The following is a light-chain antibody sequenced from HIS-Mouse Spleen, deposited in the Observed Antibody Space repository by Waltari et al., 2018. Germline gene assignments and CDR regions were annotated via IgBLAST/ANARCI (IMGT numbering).Light chain of an antibody. J-gene: IGLJ3*02. Sequence: QSVLTQPPSASGTPGQRVTISCSGSSPNLGSNTVNWYQTPPGTAPKLLIYSNTQRPSGVPDPFSGSKSGTSASLAISGLQSEDEADYYCAAWDDSLNGYWVFGGGTKLTVL. CDR2: SNT. CDR1: SPNLGSNT. V-gene: IGLV1-44*01. CDR3: AAWDDSLNGYWV.